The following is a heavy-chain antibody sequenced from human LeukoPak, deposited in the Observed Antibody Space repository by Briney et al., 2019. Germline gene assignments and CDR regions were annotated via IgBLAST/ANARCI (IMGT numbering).Heavy chain of an antibody. Sequence: GGSLRLSCAASGFTFSSYGIHWVRQAPGKGLEWVAVISYDGNNKWYADSVRGRFTISRDNSKNTLYLQMNSLRAEDTAVYYCAKNSGSTLFDYWGQGTLVTVSS. CDR2: ISYDGNNK. D-gene: IGHD1-26*01. V-gene: IGHV3-30*18. CDR1: GFTFSSYG. J-gene: IGHJ4*02. CDR3: AKNSGSTLFDY.